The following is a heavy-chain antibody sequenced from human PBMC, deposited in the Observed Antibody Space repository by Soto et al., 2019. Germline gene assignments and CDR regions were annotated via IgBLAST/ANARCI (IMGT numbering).Heavy chain of an antibody. Sequence: QVQLQESGPGLVKPSETLSLICSVSGGSIRSHYWSWIRQSPGKGLEWIGYMHYSWRTNYNPSLRSRVTISADTSKNQFSLKLRSVTAADVAMYYCARERSAEMATADAYDIWGQGTMVTVSS. J-gene: IGHJ3*02. CDR3: ARERSAEMATADAYDI. D-gene: IGHD5-18*01. CDR1: GGSIRSHY. CDR2: MHYSWRT. V-gene: IGHV4-59*11.